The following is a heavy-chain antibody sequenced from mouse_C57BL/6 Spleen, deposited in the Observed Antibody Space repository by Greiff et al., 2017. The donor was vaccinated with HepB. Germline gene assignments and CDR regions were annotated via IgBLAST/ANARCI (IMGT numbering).Heavy chain of an antibody. V-gene: IGHV1-72*01. CDR2: IDPNSGGT. CDR1: GYTFTSYW. D-gene: IGHD1-1*01. J-gene: IGHJ1*03. Sequence: QVQLQQPGAELVKPGASVKLSCKASGYTFTSYWMHWVKQGPGRGLEWIGRIDPNSGGTKYNEKFKSKATLTVDKPSSTAYMQLSSLTSEDSAVYYCARTGIITTVVATRYFDVWGTGTTVTVSS. CDR3: ARTGIITTVVATRYFDV.